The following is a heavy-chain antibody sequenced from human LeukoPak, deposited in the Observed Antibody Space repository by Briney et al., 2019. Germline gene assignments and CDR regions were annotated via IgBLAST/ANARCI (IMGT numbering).Heavy chain of an antibody. CDR2: IRYDGSNK. J-gene: IGHJ4*02. Sequence: GESLKISCAASGFTFSSYGMHWVRQAPGKGLEWVAFIRYDGSNKYYADSVKGRFTISRDNSKNTLYLQMNSLRAEDTAVYYCAKDHRSGWYFEAWGQGTLVTVSS. CDR1: GFTFSSYG. CDR3: AKDHRSGWYFEA. V-gene: IGHV3-30*02. D-gene: IGHD6-19*01.